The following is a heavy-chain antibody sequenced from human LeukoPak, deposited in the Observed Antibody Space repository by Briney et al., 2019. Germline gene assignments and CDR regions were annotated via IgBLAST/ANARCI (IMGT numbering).Heavy chain of an antibody. D-gene: IGHD3-22*01. CDR2: ISSSSSYI. CDR3: ARDGFYDSSGYLKYFQH. V-gene: IGHV3-21*01. CDR1: GFTFSSNS. J-gene: IGHJ1*01. Sequence: GGSLRLSCAASGFTFSSNSMNWVRQAPGKGLEWVSSISSSSSYIYYADSVKGRFTISRDNAKNSLYLQMNSLRAEDTAVYYCARDGFYDSSGYLKYFQHWGQGTLVTVSS.